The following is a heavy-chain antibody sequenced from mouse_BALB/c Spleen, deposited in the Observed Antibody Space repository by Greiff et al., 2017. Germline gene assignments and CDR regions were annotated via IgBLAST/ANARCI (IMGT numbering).Heavy chain of an antibody. J-gene: IGHJ4*01. CDR2: IFPGTGTT. Sequence: VKLMESGAELVKPGASVKLSCKTSGYTFTSYWIQWVKQRPGQGLGWIGEIFPGTGTTYYNEKFKGKATLTIDTSSSTAYMQLSSLTSEDSAVYFCASRYGNYYAMDYWGQGTSVTVSS. D-gene: IGHD2-10*02. CDR3: ASRYGNYYAMDY. CDR1: GYTFTSYW. V-gene: IGHV1S132*01.